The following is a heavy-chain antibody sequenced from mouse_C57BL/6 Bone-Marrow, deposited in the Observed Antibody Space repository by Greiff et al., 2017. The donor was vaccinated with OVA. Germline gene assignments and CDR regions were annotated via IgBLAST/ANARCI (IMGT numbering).Heavy chain of an antibody. J-gene: IGHJ2*01. CDR2: IDPSDSYT. CDR1: GYTFTSYW. V-gene: IGHV1-59*01. Sequence: VQLQQPGAELVRPGTSVKLSCKASGYTFTSYWMHWVKQRPGQGLEWIGVIDPSDSYTNYNQKFKGKATLTVDTSSSTAYMQLSSLTSEDSAVYYCARRTTVVATKYFDYWGQGTTLTVSS. CDR3: ARRTTVVATKYFDY. D-gene: IGHD1-1*01.